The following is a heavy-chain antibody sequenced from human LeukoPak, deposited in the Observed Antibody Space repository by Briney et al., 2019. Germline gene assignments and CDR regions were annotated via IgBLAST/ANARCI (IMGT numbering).Heavy chain of an antibody. D-gene: IGHD6-13*01. Sequence: GGSLRLSCAASGFTFSSYAMHWVRQAPGKGLEWVANISYDGSNKYYADSVKGRFTISRDNSKNTLYLQMNSLRAEDTAVYYCARSDSSSWYLGNAFDIWGQGTMVTVSS. CDR1: GFTFSSYA. V-gene: IGHV3-30*04. CDR2: ISYDGSNK. J-gene: IGHJ3*02. CDR3: ARSDSSSWYLGNAFDI.